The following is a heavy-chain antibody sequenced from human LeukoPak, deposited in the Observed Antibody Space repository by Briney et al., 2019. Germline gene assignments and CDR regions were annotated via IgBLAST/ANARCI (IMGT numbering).Heavy chain of an antibody. CDR1: GFTVSSNY. V-gene: IGHV3-53*01. D-gene: IGHD2-15*01. Sequence: GGSLRLSCAASGFTVSSNYMSWVRQAPGKGLEWVSVIYSGGSTYYADSVKGRFTISRDNAKNSLYLQMNSLRVEDTATYYCARDGRSVSEYDYFDSWGQGTLVTVSS. CDR2: IYSGGST. J-gene: IGHJ4*02. CDR3: ARDGRSVSEYDYFDS.